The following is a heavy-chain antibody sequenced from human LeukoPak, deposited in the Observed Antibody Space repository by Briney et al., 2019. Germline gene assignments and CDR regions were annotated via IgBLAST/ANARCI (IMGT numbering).Heavy chain of an antibody. J-gene: IGHJ6*02. Sequence: SETLSLTCTVSGGSISSSSYYWGWIRQPPGKGLEWIGSINYSGGTYYNPSLKGRVTISVDTSKNHFSLKLSSVTGADTAVYYGARPLRPGSYYYGMDFWGQGTTVTVSS. V-gene: IGHV4-39*02. D-gene: IGHD5/OR15-5a*01. CDR1: GGSISSSSYY. CDR3: ARPLRPGSYYYGMDF. CDR2: INYSGGT.